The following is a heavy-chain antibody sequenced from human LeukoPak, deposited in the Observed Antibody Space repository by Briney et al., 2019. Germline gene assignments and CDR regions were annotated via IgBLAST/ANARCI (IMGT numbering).Heavy chain of an antibody. D-gene: IGHD3-22*01. V-gene: IGHV3-48*03. Sequence: RGSLRPSCAASVFTSTIHKIKAVRPAPGKGGERVSYIFRIGSTIYYADSVKGRFTISRDNAKNSLYLQMNSLRAEDTAVYYCARENSNYYDSSGYYLAFDYWGQGTLVTVSS. CDR1: VFTSTIHK. CDR2: IFRIGSTI. J-gene: IGHJ4*02. CDR3: ARENSNYYDSSGYYLAFDY.